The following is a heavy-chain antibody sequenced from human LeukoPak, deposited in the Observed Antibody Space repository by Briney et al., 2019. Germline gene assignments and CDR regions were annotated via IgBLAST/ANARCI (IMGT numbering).Heavy chain of an antibody. CDR3: AKGNYDFWSGYPGLSYFDY. J-gene: IGHJ4*02. D-gene: IGHD3-3*01. CDR2: ISGSGVAI. V-gene: IGHV3-23*01. CDR1: GFTFSSYA. Sequence: PGGSLRLSCAASGFTFSSYAMSWVRQAPGKGLEWVSAISGSGVAIYYADSVKGRFTISRDNSKNTLYLQMNSLRAGDTAVYYCAKGNYDFWSGYPGLSYFDYWGQGTLVTVSS.